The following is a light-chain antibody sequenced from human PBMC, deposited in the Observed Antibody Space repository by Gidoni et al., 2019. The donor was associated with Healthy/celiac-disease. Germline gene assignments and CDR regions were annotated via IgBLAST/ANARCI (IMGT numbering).Light chain of an antibody. J-gene: IGKJ4*01. V-gene: IGKV4-1*01. CDR2: WAS. CDR1: QSGLYSSNNKNY. Sequence: DIVITQSSDSLAVSLGERDTINCKSSQSGLYSSNNKNYLAWYQQKPGQPPKLLIYWASTRESGVPDRFSGSGSGTDFTLTISSLQAEDVAVYYCQQYYSTPLTFGGGTKVEIK. CDR3: QQYYSTPLT.